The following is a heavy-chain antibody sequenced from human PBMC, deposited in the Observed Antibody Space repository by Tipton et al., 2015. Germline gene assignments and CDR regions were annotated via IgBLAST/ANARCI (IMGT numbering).Heavy chain of an antibody. D-gene: IGHD3-10*02. J-gene: IGHJ3*02. CDR2: ISGFNGRT. V-gene: IGHV1-18*01. Sequence: QLVQSGVEVRKPGASVKVSCKASGYNFITYGISWVRQAPGQGLEWMGWISGFNGRTKYAQKFQGRLKMTIDISTSTAYMEVRSLRSGDTAVYYCARDLHITKMFRDAFDIWGQGTVVTVSS. CDR1: GYNFITYG. CDR3: ARDLHITKMFRDAFDI.